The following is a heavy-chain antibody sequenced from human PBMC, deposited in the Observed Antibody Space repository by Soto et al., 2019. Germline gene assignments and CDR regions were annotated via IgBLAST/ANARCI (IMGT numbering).Heavy chain of an antibody. D-gene: IGHD2-15*01. CDR3: ARGIATGQLDP. Sequence: QVQLVQSGAEVKKLGASVKISCKASGYTFTRYTMNWVRQAPGQRLEWMGWINPDNGNTKSAQKFQDRVIITRDTSASTDYMDLSSLGSEDTAVYYCARGIATGQLDPWGQGTLVTVSS. J-gene: IGHJ5*02. V-gene: IGHV1-3*01. CDR2: INPDNGNT. CDR1: GYTFTRYT.